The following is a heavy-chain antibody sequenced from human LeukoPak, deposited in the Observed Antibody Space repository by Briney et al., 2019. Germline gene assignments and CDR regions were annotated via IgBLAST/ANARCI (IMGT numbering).Heavy chain of an antibody. CDR3: ARESSGSYSGAFDI. CDR2: IYSGGST. J-gene: IGHJ3*02. CDR1: GFTVSSNY. V-gene: IGHV3-53*01. Sequence: PGGSLRLSCAASGFTVSSNYMSWVRQAPGKGLEWVSVIYSGGSTYYADSVKGRFTISRDNSKNTLYLQMNSLRAEDTAVYYCARESSGSYSGAFDIWGQGTMVTVSS. D-gene: IGHD1-26*01.